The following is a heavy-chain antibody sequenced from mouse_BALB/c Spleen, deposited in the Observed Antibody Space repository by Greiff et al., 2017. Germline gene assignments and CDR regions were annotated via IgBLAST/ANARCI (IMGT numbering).Heavy chain of an antibody. Sequence: EVHLVESGGDLVKPGGSLKLSCAASGFTFSSYGMSWVRQTPDKRLEWVATISSGGSYTYYPDSVKGRFTISRDNAKNTLYLQMSSLKSEDTAMYYCARQDYYGRAMDYWGQGTSVTVSS. CDR2: ISSGGSYT. J-gene: IGHJ4*01. D-gene: IGHD1-2*01. CDR3: ARQDYYGRAMDY. V-gene: IGHV5-6*01. CDR1: GFTFSSYG.